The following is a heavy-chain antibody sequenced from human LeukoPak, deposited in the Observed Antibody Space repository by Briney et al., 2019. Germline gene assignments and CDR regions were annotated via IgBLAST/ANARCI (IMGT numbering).Heavy chain of an antibody. CDR3: ARALLSSGSYGY. Sequence: ASVTVSRKGSGYTFTSYSSSWVRQAPGQGLEWVGWISAYNGNTNYAQKLQGRVTMTTDTSTSTAYMELRSVRSADTAVYYCARALLSSGSYGYWGQGTLVTVSS. J-gene: IGHJ4*02. V-gene: IGHV1-18*04. CDR1: GYTFTSYS. CDR2: ISAYNGNT. D-gene: IGHD6-19*01.